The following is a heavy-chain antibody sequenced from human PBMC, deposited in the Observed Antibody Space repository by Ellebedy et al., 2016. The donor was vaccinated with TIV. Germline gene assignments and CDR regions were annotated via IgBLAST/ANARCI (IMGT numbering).Heavy chain of an antibody. V-gene: IGHV3-7*03. CDR3: AKVTRAGSADMEFDS. Sequence: GESLKISXAASGFTFSSHGMHWVRQAPGKGLEWVANIKQDGSERYYVASVEGRFTISRDNAKNSLYLQMNGLRAEDTAVYYCAKVTRAGSADMEFDSWGQGTLVTVSS. J-gene: IGHJ4*02. CDR1: GFTFSSHG. D-gene: IGHD4-23*01. CDR2: IKQDGSER.